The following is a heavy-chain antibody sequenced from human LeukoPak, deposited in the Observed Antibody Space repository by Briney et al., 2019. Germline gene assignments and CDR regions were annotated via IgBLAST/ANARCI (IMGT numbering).Heavy chain of an antibody. V-gene: IGHV4-39*07. J-gene: IGHJ4*02. Sequence: SETLSLTCSVSGGSISRSTYYWGWIRQPPGKGLEWIATINYSGTTHYIPSLNSRVTISADTSNNQFSLKLSSVTAADTAVYYCARRDFMALDYWGQGTLVTVSS. D-gene: IGHD3/OR15-3a*01. CDR3: ARRDFMALDY. CDR1: GGSISRSTYY. CDR2: INYSGTT.